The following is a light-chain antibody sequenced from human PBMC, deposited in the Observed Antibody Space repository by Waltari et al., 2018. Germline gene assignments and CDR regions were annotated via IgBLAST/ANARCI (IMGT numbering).Light chain of an antibody. CDR2: LAV. J-gene: IGKJ1*01. Sequence: DIVMTQSPLSLPVTPGEPASISCRSSQSLLHRNGYTSLDWYLQKPGQSPQLLIYLAVNRASGVPDRFSGSGSGTDFTLKISRVEAEDVGVYYCMQTLQAPVTFGQGTKVEIK. CDR1: QSLLHRNGYTS. V-gene: IGKV2-28*01. CDR3: MQTLQAPVT.